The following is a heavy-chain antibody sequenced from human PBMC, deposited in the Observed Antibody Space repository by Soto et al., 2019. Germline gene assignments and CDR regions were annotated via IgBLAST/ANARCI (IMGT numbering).Heavy chain of an antibody. V-gene: IGHV4-39*01. Sequence: TCTVSGGSISSSSYYWGWIRQPPGKGLEWIGSIYYSGSTYYNPSLKSRVTISVDTSKNQFSLKLSSVTAADTAVYYCASGGVPAAISSAGRYYYGMDVWGQGTTVTVSS. CDR1: GGSISSSSYY. D-gene: IGHD2-2*02. CDR2: IYYSGST. CDR3: ASGGVPAAISSAGRYYYGMDV. J-gene: IGHJ6*02.